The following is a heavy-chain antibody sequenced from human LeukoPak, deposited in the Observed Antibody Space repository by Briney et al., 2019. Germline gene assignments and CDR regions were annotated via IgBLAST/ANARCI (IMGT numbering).Heavy chain of an antibody. J-gene: IGHJ4*02. D-gene: IGHD6-19*01. V-gene: IGHV3-21*01. CDR2: ISSSSSYI. CDR1: GFTFSSYS. CDR3: AKDNSGWSFDY. Sequence: PGGSLRLSCAASGFTFSSYSMNWVRQAPGKGLEWFSSISSSSSYIYYADSVKGRFTISRDNSKNTLYLQMNSLRAEDTVVYYCAKDNSGWSFDYWGQGTLVTVSS.